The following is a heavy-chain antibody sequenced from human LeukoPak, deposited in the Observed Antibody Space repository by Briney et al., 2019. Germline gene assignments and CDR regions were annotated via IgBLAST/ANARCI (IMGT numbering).Heavy chain of an antibody. CDR1: GFSFSDCS. D-gene: IGHD1-1*01. CDR3: ARENWYLDY. CDR2: ISRTGNI. V-gene: IGHV3-69-1*01. J-gene: IGHJ4*02. Sequence: PGGSLRLSCAAAGFSFSDCSMSWVRQAPGKGLEWVSTISRTGNIYYPDPVKGRFTISRDNAKNTLYLQMSSLRAEDTAVYYCARENWYLDYWGQGTLVTVSS.